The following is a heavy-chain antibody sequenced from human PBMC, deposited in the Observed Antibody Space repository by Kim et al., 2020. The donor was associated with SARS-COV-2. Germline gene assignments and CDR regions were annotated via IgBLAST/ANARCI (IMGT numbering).Heavy chain of an antibody. CDR3: AKDFSPDYGDYVGGFFDY. D-gene: IGHD4-17*01. CDR2: ISWNSGSI. Sequence: GGSLRLSCAASGFTFDDYAMHWVRQAPGKGLEWVSGISWNSGSIGYADSVKGRFTISRDNAKNSLYLQMNSLRAEDTALYYCAKDFSPDYGDYVGGFFDYWGQGTLVTVSS. V-gene: IGHV3-9*01. J-gene: IGHJ4*02. CDR1: GFTFDDYA.